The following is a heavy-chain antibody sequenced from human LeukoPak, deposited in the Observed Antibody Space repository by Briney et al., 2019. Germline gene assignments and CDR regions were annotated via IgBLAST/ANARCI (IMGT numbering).Heavy chain of an antibody. CDR3: ARDNDDSSAIDY. D-gene: IGHD3-22*01. Sequence: GGSLRLSCAASGFTFINYGMYWIRQAPGKGLEWVAVIWYDGSNKYYADSVKGRFTISRDNSKNTLYLQMNSLRAEDTAVYYCARDNDDSSAIDYWGQGTLVTVSS. CDR2: IWYDGSNK. V-gene: IGHV3-33*01. J-gene: IGHJ4*02. CDR1: GFTFINYG.